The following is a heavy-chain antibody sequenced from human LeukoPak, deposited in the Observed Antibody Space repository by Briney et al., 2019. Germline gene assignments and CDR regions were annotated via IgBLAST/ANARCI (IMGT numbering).Heavy chain of an antibody. CDR2: ISGSGGST. V-gene: IGHV3-23*01. CDR1: GFTFSSYA. CDR3: APARLLNWFDP. J-gene: IGHJ5*02. Sequence: GGSLRLSCAASGFTFSSYAMSWVRQAPGKGLEWVSAISGSGGSTYYADSVKGRFTISRDNSKNTLYLQMNSLRADDTAVYYCAPARLLNWFDPWGQGTLVTVSS. D-gene: IGHD3-10*01.